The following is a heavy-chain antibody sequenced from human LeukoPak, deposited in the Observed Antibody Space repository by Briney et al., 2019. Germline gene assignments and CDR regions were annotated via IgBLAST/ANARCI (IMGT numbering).Heavy chain of an antibody. CDR2: ISSSGSTI. CDR3: ARGNTIFGVVTYWFDP. Sequence: GGSLRLSCAASGFTFSDYYMSWIRQAPGKGLEWVSYISSSGSTIYYADSVKGRFTISRDNAKNSLYLQMNSLRAEHTAVYYCARGNTIFGVVTYWFDPWGQGTLVTVSS. J-gene: IGHJ5*02. D-gene: IGHD3-3*01. CDR1: GFTFSDYY. V-gene: IGHV3-11*01.